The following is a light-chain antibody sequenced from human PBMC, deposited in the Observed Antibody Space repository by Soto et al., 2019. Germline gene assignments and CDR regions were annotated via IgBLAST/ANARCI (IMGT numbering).Light chain of an antibody. V-gene: IGKV1-39*01. CDR1: QIIGSH. Sequence: DIQVTQSPSSLSASVGDRVTITCRASQIIGSHLNWYQQRSGEAPKLLIYGALSLASGVPSRFSATESGTDFTLTISSLQPEDFATYYCQQSYGIPPTFGQGTRLETK. J-gene: IGKJ5*01. CDR3: QQSYGIPPT. CDR2: GAL.